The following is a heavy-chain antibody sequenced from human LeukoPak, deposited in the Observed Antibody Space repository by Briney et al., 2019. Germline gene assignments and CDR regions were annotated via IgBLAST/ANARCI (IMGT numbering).Heavy chain of an antibody. CDR1: GFTFSRYG. CDR3: ANEEAMVAASFDY. Sequence: GGSQTLSCAASGFTFSRYGFHWVRQAPGKGLEWVAFTRYDRYEKFYTESVKGRFIVSKDKSKNTVYLQMNSLRTEDTGIYYCANEEAMVAASFDYWGPGTLFTVSP. D-gene: IGHD4/OR15-4a*01. CDR2: TRYDRYEK. V-gene: IGHV3-30*02. J-gene: IGHJ4*02.